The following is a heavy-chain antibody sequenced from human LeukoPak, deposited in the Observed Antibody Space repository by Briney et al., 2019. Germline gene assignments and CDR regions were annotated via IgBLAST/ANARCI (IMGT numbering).Heavy chain of an antibody. V-gene: IGHV1-18*01. J-gene: IGHJ4*02. Sequence: ASVKVSCKASGYTFTSYGISWVRQAPGQGLEWMGWISAYNGNTNYAQKLQGRVTMTTDTSTSTAYMELRSLRSEDTAVYYCARDRGGVGFGELPFDYWGQGTLVTVSS. D-gene: IGHD3-10*01. CDR1: GYTFTSYG. CDR2: ISAYNGNT. CDR3: ARDRGGVGFGELPFDY.